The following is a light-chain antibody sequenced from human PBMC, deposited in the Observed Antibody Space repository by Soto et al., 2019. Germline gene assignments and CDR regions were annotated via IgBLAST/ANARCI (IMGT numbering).Light chain of an antibody. CDR2: EVS. CDR3: SSYTTTSTAV. CDR1: SSDIGAYNY. V-gene: IGLV2-14*01. Sequence: QSALTQPASVSGSPGQSITISCTGTSSDIGAYNYVSWYQQYPGKAPKLMIYEVSNRPSGVPNLFYVSKSGNTASLTISGLKAEDEDDYYCSSYTTTSTAVFGGGTQLTVL. J-gene: IGLJ7*01.